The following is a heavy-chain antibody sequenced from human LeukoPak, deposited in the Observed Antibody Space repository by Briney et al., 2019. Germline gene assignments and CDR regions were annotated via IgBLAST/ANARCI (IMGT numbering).Heavy chain of an antibody. V-gene: IGHV3-23*01. Sequence: PGGFLRLSCAASGFTFSSYAMSWVHQAPGKGLEWVSAISGSGGSTYYADSVKGRFTISRDNSKNTLYLQMNSLRAEDTAVYYCAKVWPPNCSGGSCYPGHFDYWGQGTLVTVSS. CDR1: GFTFSSYA. CDR2: ISGSGGST. J-gene: IGHJ4*02. CDR3: AKVWPPNCSGGSCYPGHFDY. D-gene: IGHD2-15*01.